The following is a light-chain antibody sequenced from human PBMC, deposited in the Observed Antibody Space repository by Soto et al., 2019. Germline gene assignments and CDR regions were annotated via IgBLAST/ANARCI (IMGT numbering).Light chain of an antibody. J-gene: IGKJ4*01. V-gene: IGKV1-6*01. Sequence: IEMTQSPSSLSASVGDRATITCRASQSVRADVGWYQQKPGKAPKLFIYYASTLQSGVPSRFSGSGSGTDFTLNISGRQPEEFATYYCLQQSNYPLTVGGGTKVEIK. CDR1: QSVRAD. CDR2: YAS. CDR3: LQQSNYPLT.